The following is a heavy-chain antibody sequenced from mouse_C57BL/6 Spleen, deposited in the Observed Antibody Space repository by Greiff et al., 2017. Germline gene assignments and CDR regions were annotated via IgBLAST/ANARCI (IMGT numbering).Heavy chain of an antibody. CDR2: ISGGGGHT. CDR3: ASPAFYYDYDDAMDY. D-gene: IGHD2-4*01. CDR1: GFTFSSYT. V-gene: IGHV5-9*01. Sequence: DVMLVESGGGLVKPGGSLKLSCAASGFTFSSYTMSWVRQTPEKRLEWVATISGGGGHTYYPDSVKGRFPISRDNAKNTLYLQMSSLRSEDTALYYCASPAFYYDYDDAMDYWGQGTSVTVAS. J-gene: IGHJ4*01.